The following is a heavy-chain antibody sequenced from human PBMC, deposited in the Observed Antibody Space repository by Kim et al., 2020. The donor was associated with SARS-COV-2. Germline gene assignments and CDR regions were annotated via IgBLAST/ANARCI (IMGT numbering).Heavy chain of an antibody. D-gene: IGHD6-13*01. V-gene: IGHV3-30*02. J-gene: IGHJ4*02. Sequence: KYYADSGKGRFTISRDNSKNTLYLQMSSLRAEDTDVYYCAKDSKAASGHYWGQGTLVTVSS. CDR3: AKDSKAASGHY. CDR2: K.